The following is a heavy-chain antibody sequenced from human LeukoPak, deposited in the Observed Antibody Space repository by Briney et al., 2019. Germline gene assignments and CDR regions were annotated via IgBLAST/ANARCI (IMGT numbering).Heavy chain of an antibody. J-gene: IGHJ3*01. D-gene: IGHD1-1*01. CDR2: IGQDGDT. V-gene: IGHV3-13*01. Sequence: GGSLRLSCAASGFIFSRFDMHWVRQVSGSGLEWVSAIGQDGDTYYPDSVKGRFTISRENARNALYLQMNSLRAEDTAVYYCVRATPDAWKSPFDVWGQGTVITVSS. CDR3: VRATPDAWKSPFDV. CDR1: GFIFSRFD.